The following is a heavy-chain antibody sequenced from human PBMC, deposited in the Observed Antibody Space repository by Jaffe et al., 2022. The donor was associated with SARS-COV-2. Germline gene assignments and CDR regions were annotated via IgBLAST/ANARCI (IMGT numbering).Heavy chain of an antibody. CDR1: GFIFSDCT. V-gene: IGHV3-73*01. J-gene: IGHJ4*02. D-gene: IGHD3-10*01. CDR3: TRTWSRTWFPDFNY. CDR2: IRGNADHYAT. Sequence: EVQLVESGGGLVQPGGSLKLSCAASGFIFSDCTMHWVRQASGEGLEWVGLIRGNADHYATTYAASVEGRFTISRDDSKNTAYLQMNGLKTDDTAVYFCTRTWSRTWFPDFNYWGQGTLVTVSS.